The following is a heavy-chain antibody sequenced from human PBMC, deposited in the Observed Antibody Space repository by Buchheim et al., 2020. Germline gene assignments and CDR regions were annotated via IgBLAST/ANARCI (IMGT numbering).Heavy chain of an antibody. CDR3: AKDRDGCSGGSCYSVEYVQH. D-gene: IGHD2-15*01. V-gene: IGHV3-23*01. CDR2: ISGSGGST. CDR1: GFTFSSYA. Sequence: EVQLLESGGGLVQPGGSLRLSCAASGFTFSSYAMSWVRQAPGKGLEWVSAISGSGGSTYYADSVKGRFTISRDNSKNTLYLQMNSLRAEDTAVYYCAKDRDGCSGGSCYSVEYVQHWGQGTL. J-gene: IGHJ1*01.